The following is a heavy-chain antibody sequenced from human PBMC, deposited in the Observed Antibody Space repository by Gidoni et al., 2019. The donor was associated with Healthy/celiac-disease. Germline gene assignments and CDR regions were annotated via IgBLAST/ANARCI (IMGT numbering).Heavy chain of an antibody. CDR1: GGSISSSSYY. V-gene: IGHV4-39*01. CDR2: IYYSGST. CDR3: ARHIFAIVVVTALNWFDP. J-gene: IGHJ5*02. Sequence: QLQLQESGPGLVKPSETLSLTCTVSGGSISSSSYYWGWIRQPPGKGLEWIGSIYYSGSTYYNPSLKSRVTISVDTSKNQFSLKLSSVTAADTAVYYCARHIFAIVVVTALNWFDPWGQGTLVTVSS. D-gene: IGHD2-21*02.